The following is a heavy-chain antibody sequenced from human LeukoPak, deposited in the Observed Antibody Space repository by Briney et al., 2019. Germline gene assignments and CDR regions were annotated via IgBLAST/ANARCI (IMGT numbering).Heavy chain of an antibody. V-gene: IGHV3-33*06. CDR2: IWFDGSYK. J-gene: IGHJ4*02. CDR3: AKVVQYTASTGTGLES. Sequence: GGSLRLSSAAPGFIFSKFGMHCVRQTPGKGLDWVAVIWFDGSYKYYADSVQGRFTISRDTSKNTLYLQMNSLRAEDTAIYYCAKVVQYTASTGTGLESWGQGTLVSVSS. CDR1: GFIFSKFG. D-gene: IGHD2-8*02.